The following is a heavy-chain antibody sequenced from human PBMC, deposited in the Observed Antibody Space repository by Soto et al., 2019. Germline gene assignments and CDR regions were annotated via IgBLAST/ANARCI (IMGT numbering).Heavy chain of an antibody. D-gene: IGHD6-25*01. V-gene: IGHV3-30*18. CDR1: TFTFTTFG. Sequence: GGSLRLSCEPSTFTFTTFGMHWVRQAPGKGLEWVAFISHDGSNKDYADSVKGRFTISRENPRNTLHLQMSSLRAEDTGVYYCTKVRAGPSSYYYYAMDVWGQGT. J-gene: IGHJ6*02. CDR3: TKVRAGPSSYYYYAMDV. CDR2: ISHDGSNK.